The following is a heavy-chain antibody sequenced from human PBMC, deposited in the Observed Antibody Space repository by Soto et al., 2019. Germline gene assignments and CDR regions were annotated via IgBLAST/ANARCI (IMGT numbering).Heavy chain of an antibody. V-gene: IGHV2-5*01. Sequence: QITLKESGPTLGRPTQTLTLTCTFSGFSLSTSGLGVGWFRQPPGKALEGLALIYWNDDKRYSPSLKARLTITKDNSKNQVVLTMTNMDPVDTATYYCANRPSGRYLFDYWGQGTLVTVSS. CDR3: ANRPSGRYLFDY. J-gene: IGHJ4*02. CDR2: IYWNDDK. CDR1: GFSLSTSGLG. D-gene: IGHD6-19*01.